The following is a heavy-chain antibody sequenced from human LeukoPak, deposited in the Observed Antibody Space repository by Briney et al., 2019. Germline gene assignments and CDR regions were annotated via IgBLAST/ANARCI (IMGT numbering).Heavy chain of an antibody. CDR1: GGSISSSSYY. CDR2: IYYSGST. V-gene: IGHV4-39*07. J-gene: IGHJ4*02. CDR3: ATYYDFWSGYGYFDY. Sequence: SETLSLTCTVSGGSISSSSYYWGWIRQPPGKGLEWIGSIYYSGSTYYNPSLKSRVTISVDTSKNQFSLKLSSVTAAGTAVYYCATYYDFWSGYGYFDYWGQGTLVTVSS. D-gene: IGHD3-3*01.